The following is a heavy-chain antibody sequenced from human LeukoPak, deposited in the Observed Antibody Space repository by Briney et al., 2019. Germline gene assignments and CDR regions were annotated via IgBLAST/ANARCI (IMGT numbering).Heavy chain of an antibody. CDR1: GYTLTELS. V-gene: IGHV1-24*01. D-gene: IGHD5-12*01. Sequence: ASVKVSCNVSGYTLTELSMHWVRQAPGKGLEWMGGFDPEDGETIYAQKFQGRVTMTEDTSTDTAYMELSSLRSEDTAVYYCATEATSNDAFDIWGQGTMVTVSS. CDR3: ATEATSNDAFDI. CDR2: FDPEDGET. J-gene: IGHJ3*02.